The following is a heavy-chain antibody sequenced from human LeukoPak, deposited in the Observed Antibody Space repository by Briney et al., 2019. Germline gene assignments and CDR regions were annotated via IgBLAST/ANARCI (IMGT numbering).Heavy chain of an antibody. V-gene: IGHV3-64*01. Sequence: GGSLRLSCAGSGFTFTSYAMHWVRQAPGKGLEYVSAISSNGGSTYYVNSVKGRFTISRDNSKNTLYLQLGSLRGEDMAVYYCARSGSYEKIDYWGQGTLVTVSS. CDR2: ISSNGGST. J-gene: IGHJ4*02. CDR1: GFTFTSYA. CDR3: ARSGSYEKIDY. D-gene: IGHD1-26*01.